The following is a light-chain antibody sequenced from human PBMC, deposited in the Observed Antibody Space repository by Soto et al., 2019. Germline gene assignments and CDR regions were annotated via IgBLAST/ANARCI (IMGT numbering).Light chain of an antibody. Sequence: QSALTHPRSVSGSPGQSVTISCTGTSSDVGGYHYVSWYQHHPGKAPKLMIYDVARRPSGVPDRFSGSKSGNTASLTISGLQAEDEADYYCSSYGGSYTVVFGGGTKLTVL. CDR2: DVA. V-gene: IGLV2-11*01. CDR3: SSYGGSYTVV. J-gene: IGLJ2*01. CDR1: SSDVGGYHY.